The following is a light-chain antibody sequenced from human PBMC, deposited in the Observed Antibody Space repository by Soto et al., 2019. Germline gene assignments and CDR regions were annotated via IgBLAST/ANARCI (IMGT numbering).Light chain of an antibody. Sequence: EIVMTQSPATLSVSPGERATLSCRASQSVSSNLAWYQQKPGQAPRLLIYGASTRVTGIPARFSGSGSGTEFTLTISSLQSEDFAVYYCQRYNNWPRTFGQGTKV. J-gene: IGKJ1*01. V-gene: IGKV3-15*01. CDR1: QSVSSN. CDR3: QRYNNWPRT. CDR2: GAS.